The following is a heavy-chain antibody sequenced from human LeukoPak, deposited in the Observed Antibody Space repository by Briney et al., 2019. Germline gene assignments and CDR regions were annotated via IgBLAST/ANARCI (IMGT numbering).Heavy chain of an antibody. D-gene: IGHD3-22*01. CDR3: ARDISSGYYDAFDI. V-gene: IGHV3-23*01. CDR2: ISGSGGST. J-gene: IGHJ3*02. Sequence: PGGSLRLSCAASAFTFSSYALIWVRQAPGKGLEWVSAISGSGGSTSYADSVKGRFTISRDNSKNTLYLQMNSLRAEDTAVYYCARDISSGYYDAFDIWGQGTMVTVSS. CDR1: AFTFSSYA.